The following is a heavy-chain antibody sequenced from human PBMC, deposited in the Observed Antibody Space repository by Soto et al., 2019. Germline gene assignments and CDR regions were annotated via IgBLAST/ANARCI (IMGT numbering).Heavy chain of an antibody. Sequence: SLTCAISGDSVSSNSAAWNWIRQSPSRGLEWLGRTYYRSKWYNDYAVSVKSRITINPDTSKNQFSLQLNSVTPEDTAVYYCARDAPLFRIAAHREDYYYGMDVWGQGTTVTVSS. V-gene: IGHV6-1*01. J-gene: IGHJ6*02. D-gene: IGHD6-6*01. CDR2: TYYRSKWYN. CDR3: ARDAPLFRIAAHREDYYYGMDV. CDR1: GDSVSSNSAA.